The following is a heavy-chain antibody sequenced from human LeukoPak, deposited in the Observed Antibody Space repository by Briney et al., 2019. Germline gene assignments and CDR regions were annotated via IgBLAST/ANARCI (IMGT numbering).Heavy chain of an antibody. CDR3: ARGGYDILTGPTPLY. CDR1: GGSFSDYY. V-gene: IGHV4-34*01. CDR2: INSSGST. Sequence: AETLCLTCAAYGGSFSDYYWSWIRQPPGKGLGWIGEINSSGSTNYNPSFKSRVTISADKSNNKSSLKLSSLTAADTAVYYCARGGYDILTGPTPLYWGQGTLVTVSS. D-gene: IGHD3-9*01. J-gene: IGHJ4*02.